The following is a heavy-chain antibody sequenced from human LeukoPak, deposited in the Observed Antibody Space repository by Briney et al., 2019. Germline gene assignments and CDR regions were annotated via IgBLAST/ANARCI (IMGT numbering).Heavy chain of an antibody. V-gene: IGHV1-69*05. D-gene: IGHD2-15*01. CDR1: GCTFTSYA. Sequence: SVKVSCKASGCTFTSYAISWVRQAPGQGLEWMGGIIPIFGTANYAQKFQGRVTITTDKSTSTVYMELSSLRSEDTAVYYCARDDSRNWFDPWGQGTLVTVS. J-gene: IGHJ5*02. CDR3: ARDDSRNWFDP. CDR2: IIPIFGTA.